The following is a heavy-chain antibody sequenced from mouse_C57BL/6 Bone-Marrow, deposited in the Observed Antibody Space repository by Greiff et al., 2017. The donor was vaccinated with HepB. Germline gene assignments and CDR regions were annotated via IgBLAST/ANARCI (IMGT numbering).Heavy chain of an antibody. Sequence: EVQLVESVGDLVKPGGSLKLSCAASGFTFSSYGMSWVRQTPDKRLGWVATISSGGSYTYYPDSVKGRFTISRDNAKNTLYLQMSSLKSEDTAMYYCARRSYGSSHWYFDVWGTGTTVTVSS. CDR3: ARRSYGSSHWYFDV. CDR2: ISSGGSYT. CDR1: GFTFSSYG. J-gene: IGHJ1*03. D-gene: IGHD1-1*01. V-gene: IGHV5-6*01.